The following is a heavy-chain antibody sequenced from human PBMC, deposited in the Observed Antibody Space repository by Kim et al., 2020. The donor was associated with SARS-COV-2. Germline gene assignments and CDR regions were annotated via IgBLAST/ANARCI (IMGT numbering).Heavy chain of an antibody. CDR1: GLNFNIQY. CDR3: ATLHYYHMAV. Sequence: GGSLRLSCAASGLNFNIQYMTWVRQAPGKGLGWISFIGGNDGVVAYADSVKGRLTTSRDNAKNSVYLQINSLRADDTAVYYCATLHYYHMAVWGQGATVT. CDR2: IGGNDGVV. J-gene: IGHJ6*02. V-gene: IGHV3-11*01.